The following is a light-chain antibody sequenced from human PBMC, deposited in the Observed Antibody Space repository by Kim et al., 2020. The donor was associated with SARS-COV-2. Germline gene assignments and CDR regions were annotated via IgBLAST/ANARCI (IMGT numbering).Light chain of an antibody. V-gene: IGLV1-47*01. Sequence: ELTQPPSTSGTPGQRVTISCSGSSSNIGSNYVYWYQQLPGTAPKLLIYRNNQRPSGVPDRFSGSKSGTSASLAISGLRSEDEADYYCAAWDDSLSGRVFGTGTKVTV. J-gene: IGLJ1*01. CDR2: RNN. CDR1: SSNIGSNY. CDR3: AAWDDSLSGRV.